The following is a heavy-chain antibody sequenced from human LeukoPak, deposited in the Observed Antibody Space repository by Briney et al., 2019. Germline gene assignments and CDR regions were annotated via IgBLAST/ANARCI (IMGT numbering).Heavy chain of an antibody. V-gene: IGHV3-7*01. J-gene: IGHJ1*01. CDR3: AREGGAAAGTKDFQH. CDR2: IHPEGNEK. CDR1: GFSFTNFW. Sequence: GGSLRLSCAVSGFSFTNFWMSWVRQAPGRGLEWVANIHPEGNEKYHVESVKGRFTISRDNTKNLLFLQMNGLRVEDTAVYYCAREGGAAAGTKDFQHWGQGTLVTVSS. D-gene: IGHD6-13*01.